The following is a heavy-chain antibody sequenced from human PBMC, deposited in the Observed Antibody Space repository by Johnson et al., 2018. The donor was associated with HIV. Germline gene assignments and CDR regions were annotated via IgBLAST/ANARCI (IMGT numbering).Heavy chain of an antibody. J-gene: IGHJ3*02. Sequence: QVQLVESGKGVVPPGRSQRLSCAASGFTFKTYGINWVRQAPGKGLEWVAVISYDGSNKYYADSVKGRFTISRDNSKNTLYLQMNSLRAEDTAVYYCTRAGQGAYSSSWYGTLGAFDIWGQGTMVTVSS. D-gene: IGHD6-13*01. CDR2: ISYDGSNK. CDR3: TRAGQGAYSSSWYGTLGAFDI. V-gene: IGHV3-30*19. CDR1: GFTFKTYG.